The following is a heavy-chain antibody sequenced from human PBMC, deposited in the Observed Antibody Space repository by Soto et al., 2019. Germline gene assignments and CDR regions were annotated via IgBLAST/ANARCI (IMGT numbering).Heavy chain of an antibody. D-gene: IGHD1-1*01. J-gene: IGHJ4*02. CDR2: IYWDDDK. Sequence: QITLKESGPTLVKPTQTLTLTCTFSGFLLSTSGVGVGWIRQPPGKALEWLALIYWDDDKRYSPSLKSRLTITKDTSKNQVVLTMTNMDPVDTATYYCAHEGTEGYYFDYWGQGTLVTVSS. CDR1: GFLLSTSGVG. V-gene: IGHV2-5*02. CDR3: AHEGTEGYYFDY.